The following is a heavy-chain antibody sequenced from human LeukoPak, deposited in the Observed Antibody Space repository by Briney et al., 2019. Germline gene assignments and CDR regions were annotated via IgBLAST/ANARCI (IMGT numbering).Heavy chain of an antibody. J-gene: IGHJ4*02. CDR3: ARTRWFGELTDY. D-gene: IGHD3-10*01. V-gene: IGHV3-33*01. CDR1: GFTFSSYG. Sequence: GGSLRLPCAASGFTFSSYGMHWVRQAPGKGLEWVAVIWYDGSNKYYADSVKGRFTISRENSKNTLHLQMNSLRAEDTAVYYCARTRWFGELTDYWGQGTLVTVSS. CDR2: IWYDGSNK.